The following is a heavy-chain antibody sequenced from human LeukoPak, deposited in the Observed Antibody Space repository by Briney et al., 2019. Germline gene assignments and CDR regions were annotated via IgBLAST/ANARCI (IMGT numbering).Heavy chain of an antibody. D-gene: IGHD3-10*01. CDR1: GFTFSSYS. V-gene: IGHV3-21*01. CDR3: ARVVWFGETIDY. CDR2: ISSSSSSI. J-gene: IGHJ4*02. Sequence: GGSLRLSCAASGFTFSSYSMNWVRQAPGKGLEWVSSISSSSSSIYYADSVKGRFTISRDNAKNSLYLQMNSLRAEDTAVYYCARVVWFGETIDYWGQRTLVTVSS.